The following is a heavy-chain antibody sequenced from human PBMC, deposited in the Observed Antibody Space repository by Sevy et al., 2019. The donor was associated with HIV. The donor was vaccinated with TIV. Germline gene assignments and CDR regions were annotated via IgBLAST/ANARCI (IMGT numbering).Heavy chain of an antibody. Sequence: GGSLRLSCAASGFTFSSYWMSWVRQAPGKGLEWVANIKQDGSEKYYVDSVKGRFTISRDNAKNSLYLQMNSLRAEDTAVYYCARDSFHYYDSSGYYLSYYYYYMDVWGKGTTVTVYS. D-gene: IGHD3-22*01. CDR1: GFTFSSYW. V-gene: IGHV3-7*03. CDR3: ARDSFHYYDSSGYYLSYYYYYMDV. CDR2: IKQDGSEK. J-gene: IGHJ6*03.